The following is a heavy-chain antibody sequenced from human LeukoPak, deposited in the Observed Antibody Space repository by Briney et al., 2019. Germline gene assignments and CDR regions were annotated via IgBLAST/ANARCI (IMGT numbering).Heavy chain of an antibody. D-gene: IGHD3-16*02. Sequence: PSETLSLTCTVSGGSISSSSYYWGWIRQPPGKGLEWIGSIYYSGSTYYNPSLKSRVTVSVDASKNQFSLKLTSVTAADTAVYYCARGAFYDYVWGTNRIQHLGFDYWGQGTLVTVSS. CDR1: GGSISSSSYY. CDR2: IYYSGST. V-gene: IGHV4-39*07. J-gene: IGHJ4*02. CDR3: ARGAFYDYVWGTNRIQHLGFDY.